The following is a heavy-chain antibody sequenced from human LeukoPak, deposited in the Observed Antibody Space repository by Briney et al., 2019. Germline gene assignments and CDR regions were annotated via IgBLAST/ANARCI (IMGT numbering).Heavy chain of an antibody. J-gene: IGHJ4*02. CDR2: IYDSGST. V-gene: IGHV4-59*01. Sequence: SETVSLTCTVSGGSISSYYWSWIRQPPGKGLEWIGYIYDSGSTSYNPSLKSRVTISVDTSKNQFSLKLSSVTAADTAVYYCARSWELYYFDYWGQGTLVTVSS. CDR3: ARSWELYYFDY. D-gene: IGHD4-23*01. CDR1: GGSISSYY.